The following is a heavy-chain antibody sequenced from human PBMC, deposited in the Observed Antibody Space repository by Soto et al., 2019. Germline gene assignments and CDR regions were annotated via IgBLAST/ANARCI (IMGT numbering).Heavy chain of an antibody. D-gene: IGHD3-10*01. CDR3: ARDRVAGSGSYRYYYYGMDV. Sequence: SETLSLTCTVSGGSISSGDYYWSWIRQPPGKGLEWIGYIYYSGSTNYNPSLKSRVTISVDKSKNQFSLKLSSVTAADTAVYYCARDRVAGSGSYRYYYYGMDVWGQGTTVTAP. J-gene: IGHJ6*02. V-gene: IGHV4-30-4*01. CDR1: GGSISSGDYY. CDR2: IYYSGST.